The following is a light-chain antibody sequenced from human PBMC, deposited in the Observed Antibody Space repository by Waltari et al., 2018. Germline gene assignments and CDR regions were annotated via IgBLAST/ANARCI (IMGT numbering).Light chain of an antibody. Sequence: ERATLSCRASQSVSKYLAWYQQKPGQAPRLLIYDASTRATGIPDRFSGSGWGTDFSLTISRLEPEDFAVYYCQKYGTLPATFGQGTKVQMK. CDR1: QSVSKY. CDR3: QKYGTLPAT. J-gene: IGKJ1*01. CDR2: DAS. V-gene: IGKV3-20*01.